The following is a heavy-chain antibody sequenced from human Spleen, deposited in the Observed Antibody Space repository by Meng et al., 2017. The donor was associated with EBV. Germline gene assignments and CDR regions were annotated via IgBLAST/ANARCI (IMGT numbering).Heavy chain of an antibody. D-gene: IGHD2-15*01. CDR1: AGSVIRDNYY. Sequence: QMQLREPGPGLVKPLETRSLTCTVSAGSVIRDNYYWSWIRQPPGKGLEYIGYVYGAGSPNYNPSLKSRVTISMDTSKIQVSLKLTSVTAADTAVYYCARDSGVRGEWGQGTLVTVSS. V-gene: IGHV4-61*01. CDR3: ARDSGVRGE. CDR2: VYGAGSP. J-gene: IGHJ4*02.